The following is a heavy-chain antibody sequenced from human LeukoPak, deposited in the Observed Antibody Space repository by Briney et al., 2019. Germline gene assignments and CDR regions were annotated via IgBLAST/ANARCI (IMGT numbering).Heavy chain of an antibody. CDR3: AKAQDYDGKNYLDY. J-gene: IGHJ4*02. D-gene: IGHD3-22*01. V-gene: IGHV3-9*03. Sequence: GGSLRLSCAASGFTFDNYAMYWGRQAPRQGLGRVSGISLNSGTIGYGDSVKGRFTISRDNAKSSLYLQMNSLRAEDMAVYYCAKAQDYDGKNYLDYWGQGTLVTVSS. CDR1: GFTFDNYA. CDR2: ISLNSGTI.